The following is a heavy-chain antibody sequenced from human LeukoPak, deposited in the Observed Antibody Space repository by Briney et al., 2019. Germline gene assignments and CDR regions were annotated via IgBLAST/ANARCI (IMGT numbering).Heavy chain of an antibody. J-gene: IGHJ6*03. CDR1: VCTFLRYG. CDR3: ARVRGSGYMDV. D-gene: IGHD3-16*01. CDR2: ISPHKDRS. Sequence: GSSVNVSCKASVCTFLRYGINWVRQAPGQGLEWMAYISPHKDRSHYAQNFQGRVAMTTATSTTTAYMELSSLRSDDTAIYYYARVRGSGYMDVWGNGTTVIISS. V-gene: IGHV1-18*04.